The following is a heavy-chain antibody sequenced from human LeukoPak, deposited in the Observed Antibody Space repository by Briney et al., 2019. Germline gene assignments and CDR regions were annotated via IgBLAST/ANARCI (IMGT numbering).Heavy chain of an antibody. CDR3: ARDFYDSSGYYYDY. D-gene: IGHD3-22*01. CDR1: GVTFSGYT. V-gene: IGHV3-23*01. J-gene: IGHJ4*02. CDR2: VSGSGDKT. Sequence: GGSLRLSCAASGVTFSGYTMSWVRQAPGKGLEWVSAVSGSGDKTYYADSVKGRFTISRDNSKGTLYPQMNSLGAEDTALYYCARDFYDSSGYYYDYWGQGTLVTVSS.